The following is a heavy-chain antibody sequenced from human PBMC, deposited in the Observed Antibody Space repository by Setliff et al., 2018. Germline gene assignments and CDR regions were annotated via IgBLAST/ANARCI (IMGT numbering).Heavy chain of an antibody. CDR3: VRDLHWGFDY. V-gene: IGHV3-7*01. CDR2: INQDGSVK. Sequence: GGSLRLSCAASGFTFSSYWMNWVRQAPGKGLEWVANINQDGSVKYYVDSVKGRFTISRDNVKNSLFLQMNSLRAEDTAVYYCVRDLHWGFDYWGLGTLVTVPQ. CDR1: GFTFSSYW. D-gene: IGHD7-27*01. J-gene: IGHJ4*02.